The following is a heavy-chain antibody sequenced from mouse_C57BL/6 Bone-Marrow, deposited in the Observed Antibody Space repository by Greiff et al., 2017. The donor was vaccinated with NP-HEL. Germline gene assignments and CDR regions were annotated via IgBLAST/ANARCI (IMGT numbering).Heavy chain of an antibody. J-gene: IGHJ1*03. V-gene: IGHV2-2*01. D-gene: IGHD1-1*01. CDR1: GFSLTSYG. CDR3: ARKSYYYGSSYNWYFDV. CDR2: IWSGGST. Sequence: QVQLKESGPGLVQPSQSLSITCTVSGFSLTSYGVHWVRQSPGKGLEWLGVIWSGGSTDYNAAFISRLSISKDNSKSQVFFKMNSLQADDTAIYYCARKSYYYGSSYNWYFDVWGTGTTVTVSS.